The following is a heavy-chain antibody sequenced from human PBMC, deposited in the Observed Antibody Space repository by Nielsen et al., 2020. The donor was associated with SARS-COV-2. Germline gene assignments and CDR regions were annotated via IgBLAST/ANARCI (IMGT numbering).Heavy chain of an antibody. D-gene: IGHD3/OR15-3a*01. CDR2: VNPITGGT. CDR1: GYTFTDYY. Sequence: ASVKVSCKASGYTFTDYYVHWVRQAPGEGLEWVGRVNPITGGTNYAQKFQGRVTMTRDTYITTVYMELTSLRSDDTAMYYCARDGGKLDFWDAYYYMDVWGKGTTVTVSS. V-gene: IGHV1-2*06. CDR3: ARDGGKLDFWDAYYYMDV. J-gene: IGHJ6*03.